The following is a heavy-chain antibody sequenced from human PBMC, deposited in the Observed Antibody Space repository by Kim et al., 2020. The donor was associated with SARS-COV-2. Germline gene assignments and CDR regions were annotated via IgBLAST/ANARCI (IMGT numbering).Heavy chain of an antibody. CDR1: GVSISSSY. CDR3: ARAFPGSRGGMDV. Sequence: SETLSLTCTVSGVSISSSYWTWIRQPPGKGLEWIGFIHYSGSTNYNPSLKSRVTISVDTSKNQFPLKLSSVTAADTAVYYCARAFPGSRGGMDVWGQGTTVTVSS. CDR2: IHYSGST. D-gene: IGHD2-15*01. V-gene: IGHV4-59*13. J-gene: IGHJ6*02.